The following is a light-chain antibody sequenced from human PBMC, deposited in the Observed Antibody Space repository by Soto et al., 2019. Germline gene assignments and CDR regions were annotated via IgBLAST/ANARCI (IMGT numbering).Light chain of an antibody. CDR3: QQYGSPIT. J-gene: IGKJ5*01. Sequence: IVWTKSPCTLSLSPGERATLSGRASQSVSISYLAWYQQKPGQAPRLLIYGASSRATGIPDRFSGSGSGTDFTLTISRLEPEDFAVYYCQQYGSPITFGQGTRLEI. V-gene: IGKV3-20*01. CDR1: QSVSISY. CDR2: GAS.